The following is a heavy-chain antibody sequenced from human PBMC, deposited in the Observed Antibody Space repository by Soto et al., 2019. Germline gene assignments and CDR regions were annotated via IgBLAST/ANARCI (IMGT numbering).Heavy chain of an antibody. CDR2: INPNSGGT. V-gene: IGHV1-2*04. CDR1: GYTFTGYY. J-gene: IGHJ4*02. D-gene: IGHD5-12*01. CDR3: ARDGYSGYDLYY. Sequence: ASVKVSCKASGYTFTGYYMHWVRQAPGQGLEWMGWINPNSGGTNYAQKFQGWVTMTRDTSISTAYMELSRLRSDDTAVYYCARDGYSGYDLYYWGQVXLVTVYS.